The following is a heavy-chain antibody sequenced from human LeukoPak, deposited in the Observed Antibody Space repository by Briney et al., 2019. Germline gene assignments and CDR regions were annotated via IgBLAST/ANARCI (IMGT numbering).Heavy chain of an antibody. CDR1: GGSVSSGSYY. V-gene: IGHV4-61*01. Sequence: SETLSLTCTVSGGSVSSGSYYWSWIRQPPGKGLERIGYIYYSGSTTYNPSLKGRVTISIDTSRNQFSLKLSSVTAADTAVYYCARGDVAAASKGGTPLDYWGQGTLVTVSS. J-gene: IGHJ4*02. D-gene: IGHD2-2*01. CDR2: IYYSGST. CDR3: ARGDVAAASKGGTPLDY.